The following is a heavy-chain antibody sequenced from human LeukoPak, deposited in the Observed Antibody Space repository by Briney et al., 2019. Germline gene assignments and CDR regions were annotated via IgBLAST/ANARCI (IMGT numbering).Heavy chain of an antibody. CDR1: GFTFSSCW. CDR2: IKQDGSEK. D-gene: IGHD1-26*01. CDR3: ARELVVGATISTDAFDI. V-gene: IGHV3-7*01. J-gene: IGHJ3*02. Sequence: GGSLRLSCAASGFTFSSCWMSWVRQAPGKGLEWVANIKQDGSEKYYVDSVKGRFTISRDNAKNSLYLQMNSLRAEDTAVYYCARELVVGATISTDAFDIWGQGTMVTVSS.